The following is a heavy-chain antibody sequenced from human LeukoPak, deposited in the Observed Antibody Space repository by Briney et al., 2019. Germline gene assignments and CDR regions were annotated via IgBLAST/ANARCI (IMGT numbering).Heavy chain of an antibody. CDR3: ASSTTKAYYYYYMDV. CDR1: GGSISSSSYY. D-gene: IGHD4-11*01. V-gene: IGHV4-39*07. J-gene: IGHJ6*03. CDR2: IYYSGST. Sequence: SETLSLTCTVSGGSISSSSYYWVWIRQPPGKGLEWIGGIYYSGSTNYNPSLKSRVTISVDTSKNQFSLKLSSVTAADTAVYYCASSTTKAYYYYYMDVWGKGTTVTVSS.